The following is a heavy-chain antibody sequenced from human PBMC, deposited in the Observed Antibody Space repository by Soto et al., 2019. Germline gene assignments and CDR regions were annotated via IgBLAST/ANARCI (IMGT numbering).Heavy chain of an antibody. Sequence: PGGSLRLSCAVSGFSFSRHSMNWVRETPGQVLEWVSSISPTSEYIYHADSVNGRFTISRDKAKNSLYLQMDSLRAEDTAVYYCARDPDKMIVVAIFDYWGQGT. CDR3: ARDPDKMIVVAIFDY. V-gene: IGHV3-21*01. CDR1: GFSFSRHS. CDR2: ISPTSEYI. J-gene: IGHJ4*02. D-gene: IGHD3-22*01.